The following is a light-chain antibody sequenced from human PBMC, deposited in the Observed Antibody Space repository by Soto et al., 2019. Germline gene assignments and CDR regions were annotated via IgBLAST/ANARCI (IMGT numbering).Light chain of an antibody. V-gene: IGKV1-39*01. Sequence: DIQMTQSPSSLSASVGDRVTITCRASQNIANYLNWYQQKPGTGPKLLIYGASSLQSGDPSRFSGSGYGTDFTFIISILQPEDFATYYCQQSYSTPLTFGGGTKVDIK. J-gene: IGKJ4*01. CDR2: GAS. CDR3: QQSYSTPLT. CDR1: QNIANY.